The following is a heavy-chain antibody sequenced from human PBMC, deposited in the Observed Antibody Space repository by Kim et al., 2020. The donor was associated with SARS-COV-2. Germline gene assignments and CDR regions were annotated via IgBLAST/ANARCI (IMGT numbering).Heavy chain of an antibody. CDR3: ARAFPPYGSKPRWPPVHY. CDR2: ISYDGSNK. Sequence: GGSLRLSCAASGFTFSSYGMHWVRQAPGKGLEWVAVISYDGSNKYYADSVKGRFTISRDNSKNTLYLQMNSLRAEDTAVYYCARAFPPYGSKPRWPPVHYWGQGTLVTVSS. D-gene: IGHD4-17*01. J-gene: IGHJ4*02. CDR1: GFTFSSYG. V-gene: IGHV3-33*05.